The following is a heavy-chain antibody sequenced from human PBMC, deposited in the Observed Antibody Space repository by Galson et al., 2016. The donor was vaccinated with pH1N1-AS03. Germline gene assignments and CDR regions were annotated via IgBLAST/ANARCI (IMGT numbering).Heavy chain of an antibody. Sequence: LSCAASGFTPDASAMHWVRQAPGKGLEWVSGISWTSADIAYADAVKGRFTISRDNAKKSLYLQLNSLRADDTALYYCVTDILPGGADVWGQGTTVTVSS. CDR2: ISWTSADI. D-gene: IGHD2-21*01. V-gene: IGHV3-9*02. CDR3: VTDILPGGADV. CDR1: GFTPDASA. J-gene: IGHJ6*02.